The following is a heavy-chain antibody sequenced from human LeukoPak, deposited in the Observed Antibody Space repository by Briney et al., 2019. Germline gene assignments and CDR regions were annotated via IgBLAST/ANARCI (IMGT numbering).Heavy chain of an antibody. CDR1: GFTFSSYS. J-gene: IGHJ4*02. CDR2: ISSSSSYI. D-gene: IGHD3-22*01. CDR3: ARSCYYDSSGYYFPSVPLDY. Sequence: GGSLRLSCAASGFTFSSYSMIWVRQAPGKGLEWVSSISSSSSYIYYADSVKGRFTISRDNAKNSLYLQMNSLRAEDTAVYYCARSCYYDSSGYYFPSVPLDYWGQGTLVTVSS. V-gene: IGHV3-21*01.